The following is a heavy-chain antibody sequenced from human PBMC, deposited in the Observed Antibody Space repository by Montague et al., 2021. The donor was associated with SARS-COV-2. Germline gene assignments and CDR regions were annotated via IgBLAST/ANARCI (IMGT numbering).Heavy chain of an antibody. CDR3: ATYWQGGSGRGS. CDR1: GVSVSNRYTH. J-gene: IGHJ5*02. CDR2: IDYGGSP. D-gene: IGHD3-10*01. V-gene: IGHV4-61*01. Sequence: SETLSLTCTVSGVSVSNRYTHWSWLRQSPGKGLEWIGHIDYGGSPNYSPSLHSRVTISLDTSKNQLSLRLSSATAADTAVYSCATYWQGGSGRGSWGQGTLVTVSS.